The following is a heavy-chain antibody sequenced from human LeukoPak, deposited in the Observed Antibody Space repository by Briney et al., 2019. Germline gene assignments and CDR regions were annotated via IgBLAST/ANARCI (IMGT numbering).Heavy chain of an antibody. CDR1: GFTFSSYN. Sequence: GGSVRLSCGASGFTFSSYNMNWVRQAPGKGLEWVSYITSSSSTIYYADSVKGRFTISRDNAKNSLFLQMNSLRDEDTAVYYCARDMYYGDYEIDYWGQGTLVTVSS. D-gene: IGHD4-17*01. CDR2: ITSSSSTI. V-gene: IGHV3-48*02. CDR3: ARDMYYGDYEIDY. J-gene: IGHJ4*02.